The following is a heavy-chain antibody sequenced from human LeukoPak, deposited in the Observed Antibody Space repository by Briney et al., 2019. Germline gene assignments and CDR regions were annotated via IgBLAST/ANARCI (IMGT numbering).Heavy chain of an antibody. Sequence: PGRSLRRSCAASGFTFDDYAMHWLRQAPGKGLEWVSGISCSSSSIGYADSVKGRFTISRDNAKNSLYLQMNSLRAEDTAVYYCAKGNARQHSRAYYYSDCDIYDWGKRTTVSVSS. CDR2: ISCSSSSI. V-gene: IGHV3-9*01. D-gene: IGHD3-10*01. CDR1: GFTFDDYA. CDR3: AKGNARQHSRAYYYSDCDIYD. J-gene: IGHJ6*04.